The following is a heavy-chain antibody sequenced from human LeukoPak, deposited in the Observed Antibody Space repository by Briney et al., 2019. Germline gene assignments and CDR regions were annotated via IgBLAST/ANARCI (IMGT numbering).Heavy chain of an antibody. D-gene: IGHD2-21*02. Sequence: NPSVTLSLNCAVYGGSFSGYHWSWIRKPPGKGLEWIGEINHSGSTNYNPSLKSRDTISVDSSKNQFSLKLSSVTAAETAVYYCARGTARSPPRVWGQGTLVTVSS. V-gene: IGHV4-34*01. CDR1: GGSFSGYH. CDR2: INHSGST. J-gene: IGHJ4*02. CDR3: ARGTARSPPRV.